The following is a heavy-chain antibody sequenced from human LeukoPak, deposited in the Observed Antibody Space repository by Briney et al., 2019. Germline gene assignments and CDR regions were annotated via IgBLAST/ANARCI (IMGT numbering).Heavy chain of an antibody. CDR1: GFTFSSYE. CDR2: ISSSGSTI. D-gene: IGHD6-19*01. V-gene: IGHV3-48*03. CDR3: ARVGRVAVAGFDY. Sequence: GGSLRLSCAASGFTFSSYEMNWVRQAPGKGLEWVSYISSSGSTIYYADSVKGRFTISRDNAKNSLYLQMNSLRAEDTAVYYCARVGRVAVAGFDYWGQGTLVTVSS. J-gene: IGHJ4*02.